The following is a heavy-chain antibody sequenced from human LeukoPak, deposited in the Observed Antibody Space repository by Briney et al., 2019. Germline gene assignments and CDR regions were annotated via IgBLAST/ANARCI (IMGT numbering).Heavy chain of an antibody. Sequence: PGGSLRLSCAVSGFIVSSNHMNWVRQAPGKGLEWVSVIYSGGYSGGGPFYADSVKGRFTTSSDSSKNTLFLQMNSLRAEDTAVYYCARDVYGDGYNSFDYWGLGILDTVSS. CDR1: GFIVSSNH. CDR2: IYSGGYSGGGP. V-gene: IGHV3-66*01. J-gene: IGHJ4*02. CDR3: ARDVYGDGYNSFDY. D-gene: IGHD5-24*01.